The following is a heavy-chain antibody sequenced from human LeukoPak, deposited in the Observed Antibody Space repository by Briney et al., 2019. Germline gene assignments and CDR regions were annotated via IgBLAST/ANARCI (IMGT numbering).Heavy chain of an antibody. V-gene: IGHV4-59*01. CDR1: GGSISSYY. CDR2: IYYSGST. J-gene: IGHJ4*02. CDR3: ARDPLLDY. Sequence: SETLSLTCTVSGGSISSYYWSWIRQPPGKGLEWIGYIYYSGSTNYNPSLKSRVTISVDTSKNQFSLKLSSVTAADTAVYYCARDPLLDYWGQGTLVTVSS.